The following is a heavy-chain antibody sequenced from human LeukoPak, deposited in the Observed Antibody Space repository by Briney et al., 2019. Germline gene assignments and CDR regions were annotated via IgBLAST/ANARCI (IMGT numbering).Heavy chain of an antibody. CDR2: ISYGGNYK. Sequence: GGSLRLSCAASGFTFRNYGMHWVRQAPGKGLEWVAVISYGGNYKFYADSVKGRFTTSRDTSKNTLYLQMNSLRTEDTAMYYCAKADSSDWYNLDFWGQGTLATVST. CDR1: GFTFRNYG. V-gene: IGHV3-30*18. D-gene: IGHD6-19*01. CDR3: AKADSSDWYNLDF. J-gene: IGHJ4*02.